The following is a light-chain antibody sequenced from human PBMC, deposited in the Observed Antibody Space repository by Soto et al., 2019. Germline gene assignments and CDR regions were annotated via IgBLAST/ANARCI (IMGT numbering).Light chain of an antibody. V-gene: IGKV1-5*03. Sequence: DIQMTQSPSTLSASVGDRVTITCRASQSVNAWLAWYQQKPGTAPKLLIYKASTLESGVPSRFSGTGSGAEFTLTISSLQPDDFATYYCLQYNSYSPWTFGQGTKVDI. J-gene: IGKJ1*01. CDR3: LQYNSYSPWT. CDR1: QSVNAW. CDR2: KAS.